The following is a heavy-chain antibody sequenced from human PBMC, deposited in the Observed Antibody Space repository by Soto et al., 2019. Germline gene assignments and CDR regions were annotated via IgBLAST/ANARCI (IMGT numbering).Heavy chain of an antibody. D-gene: IGHD6-13*01. J-gene: IGHJ4*02. CDR1: GFTFSTYN. CDR3: ARDFGQLSY. Sequence: EVQLVESGGDLVQPGGSLRLCCAASGFTFSTYNMNWVRQAPGKGLEWVSYISLSSGTIYYADSVKGRFTISRDNAKNSLYLQMNSLRAEDTAVYYCARDFGQLSYWGQGTLVTVSS. V-gene: IGHV3-48*01. CDR2: ISLSSGTI.